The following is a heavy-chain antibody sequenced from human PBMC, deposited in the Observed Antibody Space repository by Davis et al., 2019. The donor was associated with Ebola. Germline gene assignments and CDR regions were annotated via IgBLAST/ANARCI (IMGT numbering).Heavy chain of an antibody. D-gene: IGHD2-8*02. J-gene: IGHJ3*02. Sequence: GESLKISCQDSGNSFSSHWIAWVRQKPGKGLEWMGIIFTGDSDTRYSPSFRGQVTISADKSFKTAFLHWSSLKASDTAMYYCATLRRTITGMDDGFDIWGQGTMVTVSS. CDR1: GNSFSSHW. CDR2: IFTGDSDT. CDR3: ATLRRTITGMDDGFDI. V-gene: IGHV5-51*01.